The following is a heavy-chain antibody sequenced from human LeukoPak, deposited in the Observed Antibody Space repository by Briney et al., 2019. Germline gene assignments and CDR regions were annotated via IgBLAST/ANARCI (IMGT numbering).Heavy chain of an antibody. D-gene: IGHD6-19*01. CDR3: AREQWLVSYYYGMDV. J-gene: IGHJ6*02. CDR2: ISYDGSNK. V-gene: IGHV3-30-3*01. CDR1: GFTFSSYA. Sequence: GGSLRLSCAASGFTFSSYAMHWVRQAPGKGLEWVAVISYDGSNKYYADSVKGRFTISRDNSKNTLNLQMSSLRPEDTAVYYCAREQWLVSYYYGMDVWGQGTTVTVSS.